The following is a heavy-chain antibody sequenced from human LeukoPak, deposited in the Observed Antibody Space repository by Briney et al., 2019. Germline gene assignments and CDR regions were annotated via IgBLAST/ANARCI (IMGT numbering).Heavy chain of an antibody. CDR1: GFTFSNYA. V-gene: IGHV3-23*01. CDR2: ISGSGGST. Sequence: PGGSLRLSCAASGFTFSNYAMSWVRQAPGKGLEWVSAISGSGGSTYYADSVKGRFTISRDNSKNTLYLQMNSLRAEDTAVYYCAKDLTVIAALARGDYWGQGTLVTVSS. D-gene: IGHD6-6*01. J-gene: IGHJ4*02. CDR3: AKDLTVIAALARGDY.